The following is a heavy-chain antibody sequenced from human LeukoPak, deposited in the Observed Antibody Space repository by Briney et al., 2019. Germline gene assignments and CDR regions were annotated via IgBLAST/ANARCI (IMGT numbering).Heavy chain of an antibody. CDR3: AKSLRGAAHHFDY. V-gene: IGHV4-39*01. CDR2: INYSGST. Sequence: PPETLSLTCTVSGGSISGSIYFWAWIRQPPGRGLEWIGSINYSGSTYYNPSLKGRITISVDTSKNQFSLKLSSVTAADTAVFYCAKSLRGAAHHFDYWGQGTLVTVSS. J-gene: IGHJ4*02. D-gene: IGHD6-6*01. CDR1: GGSISGSIYF.